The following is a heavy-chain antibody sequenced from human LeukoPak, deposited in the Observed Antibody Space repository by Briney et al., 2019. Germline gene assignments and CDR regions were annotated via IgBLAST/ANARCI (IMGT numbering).Heavy chain of an antibody. CDR3: ARRGSSWYGASFDY. J-gene: IGHJ4*02. CDR2: IYYSGST. CDR1: GGSISSYY. Sequence: SSETLSLTCTVSGGSISSYYWSWIRQPPGKGLEWIGYIYYSGSTNYNPSLKSRVTISVDTSKNQFSLKLSSVTAADTAVYYCARRGSSWYGASFDYWGQGTLVTVSS. V-gene: IGHV4-59*08. D-gene: IGHD6-13*01.